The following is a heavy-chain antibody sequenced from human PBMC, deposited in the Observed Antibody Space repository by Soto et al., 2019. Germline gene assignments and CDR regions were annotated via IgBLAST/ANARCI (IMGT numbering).Heavy chain of an antibody. Sequence: QVQLVQSGAEVKKPGASVKVSCKASGYTFTSYGISWVRQAPGQGLEWMGWISAYNGNTIYAQKLQGRVTMTTDTSTSTAYMGLRSLRSDDTAVYYCARWGGRTRIVVAPGAFDIWGQGTMVPVAS. D-gene: IGHD3-22*01. CDR2: ISAYNGNT. J-gene: IGHJ3*02. V-gene: IGHV1-18*01. CDR1: GYTFTSYG. CDR3: ARWGGRTRIVVAPGAFDI.